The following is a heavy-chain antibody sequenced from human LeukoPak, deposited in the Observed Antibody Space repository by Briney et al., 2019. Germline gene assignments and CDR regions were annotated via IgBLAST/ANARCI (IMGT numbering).Heavy chain of an antibody. CDR1: GGSISSYY. CDR3: ARVGRWGLYSSGWYYFDY. Sequence: SETLSLTCTVSGGSISSYYWSWIRQPPGKGLEWIGYIYYSGSTNYNPSLESRVTISVDTSKNQFSLKLSSVTAADTAVYYCARVGRWGLYSSGWYYFDYWGQGTLVTVSS. V-gene: IGHV4-59*01. J-gene: IGHJ4*02. CDR2: IYYSGST. D-gene: IGHD6-19*01.